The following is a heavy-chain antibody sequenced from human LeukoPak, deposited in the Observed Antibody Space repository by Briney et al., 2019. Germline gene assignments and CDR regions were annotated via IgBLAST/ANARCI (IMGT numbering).Heavy chain of an antibody. CDR2: INPNSGGT. CDR1: GYTLTGYY. J-gene: IGHJ4*02. D-gene: IGHD5-18*01. V-gene: IGHV1-2*02. Sequence: ASVKVSCKASGYTLTGYYMHWVRQAPGQGLEWMGWINPNSGGTNYAQKVQGRVTMTRDTSISTAYMELSRLRSDDTAVYYCARQRGYSYGTLYFDYWGQGTLVTVSS. CDR3: ARQRGYSYGTLYFDY.